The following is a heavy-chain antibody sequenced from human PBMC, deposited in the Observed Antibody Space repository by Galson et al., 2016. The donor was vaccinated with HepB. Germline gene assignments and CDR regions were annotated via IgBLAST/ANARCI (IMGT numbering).Heavy chain of an antibody. CDR3: ARTPQLWYEATLFDN. CDR2: ISYDGSTK. CDR1: GFSFSACA. Sequence: SLRLSCAASGFSFSACAMHWVRQAPGKGLEWVAVISYDGSTKYYADSVKGRFTISRDNSKNTLSLQMNSLTAEDTAVYFCARTPQLWYEATLFDNWGQGTLVTVTS. J-gene: IGHJ4*02. D-gene: IGHD5-18*01. V-gene: IGHV3-30-3*01.